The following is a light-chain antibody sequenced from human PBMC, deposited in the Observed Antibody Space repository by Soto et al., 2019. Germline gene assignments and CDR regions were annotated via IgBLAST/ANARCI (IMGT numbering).Light chain of an antibody. CDR3: GSNAGSNNFG. V-gene: IGLV2-8*01. J-gene: IGLJ2*01. CDR1: SSDFGGYNY. Sequence: QSALTQPPSASGSPGQSVTISCTGTSSDFGGYNYVSWYQQHPGNAPKLMIYEVSKRPSGVPDRFSGSKSGNTASLTVSGLQTEDEAVYYCGSNAGSNNFGFGGGTKLTVL. CDR2: EVS.